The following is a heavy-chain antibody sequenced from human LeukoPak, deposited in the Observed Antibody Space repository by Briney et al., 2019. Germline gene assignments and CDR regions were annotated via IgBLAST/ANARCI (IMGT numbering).Heavy chain of an antibody. Sequence: PSETLSLTCTVSGGSISSGGYYWSWIRQPPGKGLEWIGYIYHSGSTNYNPSLKSRVTMSIDMSKNQFSLKLNSVTAADTAVYFCARIYDFWGISIYYFDYWGQGALVTVSS. D-gene: IGHD3-3*01. V-gene: IGHV4-30-2*01. CDR1: GGSISSGGYY. J-gene: IGHJ4*02. CDR3: ARIYDFWGISIYYFDY. CDR2: IYHSGST.